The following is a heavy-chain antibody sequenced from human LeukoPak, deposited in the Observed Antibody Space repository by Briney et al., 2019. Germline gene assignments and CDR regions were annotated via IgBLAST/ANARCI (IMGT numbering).Heavy chain of an antibody. CDR2: ISSSSSYI. J-gene: IGHJ4*02. CDR3: ARDWTAGSSWFWSQKQTTNYFDY. CDR1: GFTFSSYW. D-gene: IGHD6-13*01. Sequence: PGGSLRLSCAASGFTFSSYWMYWVRQAPGKELEWVSSISSSSSYIYYADSVKGRFTISRDNAKNSLYLQMNSLRAEDTAVYYCARDWTAGSSWFWSQKQTTNYFDYWGQGTLVTVSS. V-gene: IGHV3-21*01.